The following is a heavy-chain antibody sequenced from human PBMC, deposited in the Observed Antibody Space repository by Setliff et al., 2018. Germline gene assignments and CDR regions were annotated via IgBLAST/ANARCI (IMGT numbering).Heavy chain of an antibody. CDR3: ARPGRSNYWDSFDY. J-gene: IGHJ4*02. CDR2: INRDGSEK. V-gene: IGHV3-7*01. Sequence: GGSLRLSCAGSGFTFSSYWMTWVRQVPGRGLEWVANINRDGSEKYYLDSVKGRFTISRDNAKKSLDLQMNSLRVDDTAVYYCARPGRSNYWDSFDYWGQGILVTVSS. CDR1: GFTFSSYW. D-gene: IGHD3-10*01.